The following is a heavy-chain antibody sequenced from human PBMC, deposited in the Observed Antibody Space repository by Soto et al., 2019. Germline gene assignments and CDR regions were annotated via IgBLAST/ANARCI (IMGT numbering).Heavy chain of an antibody. CDR3: ARGSSAWGYYLGF. J-gene: IGHJ4*02. CDR2: IYYSGSH. V-gene: IGHV4-59*01. D-gene: IGHD6-19*01. Sequence: PSETLSVTCTVAGGSISSYYWSWILQPPGKGLEWIGYIYYSGSHNYNPSLKSRVTISVDTSKNQFSLKLSSVTAADTAVYYCARGSSAWGYYLGFWGQGTLVTVSS. CDR1: GGSISSYY.